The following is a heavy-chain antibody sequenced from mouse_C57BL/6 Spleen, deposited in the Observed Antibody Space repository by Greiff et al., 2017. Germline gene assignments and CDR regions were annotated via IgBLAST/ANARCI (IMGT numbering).Heavy chain of an antibody. V-gene: IGHV1-9*01. J-gene: IGHJ4*01. D-gene: IGHD1-1*01. CDR3: AGGDYYGSSPYAMDD. CDR2: ILPGSGST. CDR1: GYTFTGYW. Sequence: VQLQESGAELMKPGASVTLSCKATGYTFTGYWIEWVKQRPGHGLEWIGEILPGSGSTNYNEQLKGKATFTADTSSNTAYMQLSSLTTEDAAISYCAGGDYYGSSPYAMDDWGQGTTVTVSS.